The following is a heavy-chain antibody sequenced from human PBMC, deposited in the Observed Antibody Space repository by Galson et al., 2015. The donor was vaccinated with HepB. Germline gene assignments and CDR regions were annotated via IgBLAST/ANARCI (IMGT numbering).Heavy chain of an antibody. V-gene: IGHV1-69*13. CDR2: IIPIFGTA. D-gene: IGHD2-2*02. CDR1: GGTFSSYA. J-gene: IGHJ3*02. CDR3: ASKSPVVPAAIPRSGAFDI. Sequence: SVKVSCKASGGTFSSYAISWVRQAPGQGLEWMGGIIPIFGTANYAQKFQGRVTITADESTSTAYMELSSLRSEDTAVYYCASKSPVVPAAIPRSGAFDIWGQGTMVTVSS.